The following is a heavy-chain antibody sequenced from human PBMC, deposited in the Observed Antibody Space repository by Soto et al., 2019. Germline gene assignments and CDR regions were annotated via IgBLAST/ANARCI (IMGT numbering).Heavy chain of an antibody. CDR1: GYSFTSYW. D-gene: IGHD4-17*01. CDR3: ARLSGDYSYYYYGLDV. J-gene: IGHJ6*02. V-gene: IGHV5-51*01. Sequence: GESLKISCKGSGYSFTSYWIGWVRQMPGKGLEWMGIIYPGGSDTRYSPSFQGQVTISADKSISTAYLQWSSLKASDTAMYYCARLSGDYSYYYYGLDVWGQGTTVTVSS. CDR2: IYPGGSDT.